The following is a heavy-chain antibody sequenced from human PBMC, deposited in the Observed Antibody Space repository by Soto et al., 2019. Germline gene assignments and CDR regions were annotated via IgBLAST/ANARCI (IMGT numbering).Heavy chain of an antibody. D-gene: IGHD3-3*01. CDR3: AIQLWSGYYTGWGGRPV. Sequence: HPGGSLRLSCAASGFTFSSYAMSWVRQAPGKGLEWVSAISGSGGSTYYADSVKGRFTISRDNSKNTLYLQMNSLRAEDTAVYYCAIQLWSGYYTGWGGRPVWGKGTRVTASS. V-gene: IGHV3-23*01. J-gene: IGHJ6*03. CDR1: GFTFSSYA. CDR2: ISGSGGST.